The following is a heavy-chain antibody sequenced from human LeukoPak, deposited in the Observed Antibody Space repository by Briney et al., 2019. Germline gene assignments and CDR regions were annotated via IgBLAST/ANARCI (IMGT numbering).Heavy chain of an antibody. V-gene: IGHV1-8*01. CDR1: GYTFTSYD. CDR2: MNPNSGNT. D-gene: IGHD2-2*01. CDR3: GRAGCSSTSCYYYYYMDV. J-gene: IGHJ6*03. Sequence: ASVKVSCKASGYTFTSYDINWVRQATGQGLEWMGWMNPNSGNTGYAQKFQGRVTMTRNTSISTAYMELSSLRSEDTAVYYCGRAGCSSTSCYYYYYMDVWGKGTTVTVSS.